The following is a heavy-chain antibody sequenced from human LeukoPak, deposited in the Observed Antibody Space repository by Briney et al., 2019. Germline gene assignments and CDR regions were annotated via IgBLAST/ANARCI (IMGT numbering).Heavy chain of an antibody. Sequence: ASGKGSCQASGGTFGNYAISWVRQAPGQGGEWMGGVIPIFGTANYSQKFQGRVTITADESTSTAYMELSSLRSEDTAVYYCARTPPLVVPAAIPGYYMDVWGKGTPVTVSS. D-gene: IGHD2-2*02. CDR2: VIPIFGTA. V-gene: IGHV1-69*13. J-gene: IGHJ6*03. CDR1: GGTFGNYA. CDR3: ARTPPLVVPAAIPGYYMDV.